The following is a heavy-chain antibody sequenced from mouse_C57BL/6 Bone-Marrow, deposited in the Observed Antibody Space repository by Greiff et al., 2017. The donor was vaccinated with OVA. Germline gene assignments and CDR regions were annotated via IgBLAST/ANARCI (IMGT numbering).Heavy chain of an antibody. Sequence: QVQLKESGAELVKPGASVKISCKTSGYTFSTYWMNWVKQRPGKGLEWLGQIYPGDGDTNYNGKLKGKATLTADKSSSTAYRQLSSLTSADSAVYFCARGAYCGQGTLVTVS. CDR2: IYPGDGDT. CDR1: GYTFSTYW. J-gene: IGHJ3*01. V-gene: IGHV1-80*01. CDR3: ARGAY.